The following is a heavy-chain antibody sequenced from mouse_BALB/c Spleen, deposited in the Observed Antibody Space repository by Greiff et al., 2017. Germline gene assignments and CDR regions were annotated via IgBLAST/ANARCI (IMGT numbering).Heavy chain of an antibody. V-gene: IGHV3-8*02. CDR2: ISYSGST. Sequence: EVKLVESGPSLVKPSQTLSLTCSVTGDSITSGYWNWIRKFPGNKLEYMGYISYSGSTYYNPSLKSRISITRDTSKNQYYLQLNSVTTEDTATYYGARYGDGYYLYYFDYWGQGTTLTVSS. J-gene: IGHJ2*01. CDR1: GDSITSGY. D-gene: IGHD2-3*01. CDR3: ARYGDGYYLYYFDY.